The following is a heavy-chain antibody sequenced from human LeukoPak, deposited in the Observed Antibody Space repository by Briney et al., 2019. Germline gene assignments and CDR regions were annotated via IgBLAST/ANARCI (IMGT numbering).Heavy chain of an antibody. Sequence: SVKVSCKASGGTFSSYAISWVRQAPGQGLEWMGGIIPIFGTANYAQKFQGRVTITADESTSTAHMELSSLRSEDTAVYYCARASGYCSSTSCYAGGPFDYWGQGTLVTVSS. D-gene: IGHD2-2*01. J-gene: IGHJ4*02. CDR3: ARASGYCSSTSCYAGGPFDY. V-gene: IGHV1-69*13. CDR2: IIPIFGTA. CDR1: GGTFSSYA.